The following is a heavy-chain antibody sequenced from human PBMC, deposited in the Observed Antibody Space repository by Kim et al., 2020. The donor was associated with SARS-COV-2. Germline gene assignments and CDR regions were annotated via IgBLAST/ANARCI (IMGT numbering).Heavy chain of an antibody. J-gene: IGHJ6*02. CDR1: GGAFSSYA. Sequence: SVKVSCKASGGAFSSYAISWVRQAPGQGLEWLGGIMPMLGTVNYAQRFQGRVTITADESTTTAYMEMSSLRSDDTAVFYCARGSGSGSYFYYYGMDVWGQGTTVTVSS. D-gene: IGHD3-10*01. CDR2: IMPMLGTV. V-gene: IGHV1-69*13. CDR3: ARGSGSGSYFYYYGMDV.